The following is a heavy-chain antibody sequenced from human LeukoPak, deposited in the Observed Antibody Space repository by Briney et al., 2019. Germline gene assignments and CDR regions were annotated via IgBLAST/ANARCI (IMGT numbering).Heavy chain of an antibody. CDR3: ARDLLGYSYDAYYFDF. Sequence: GGSLRLSCAASGFTFSSHGMHWVRQAPGKGLEWVAVIWYDGSKKYHADSVKDRFTISRDNSKNTLYLQMNGLRAEDTAVYYCARDLLGYSYDAYYFDFWGQGTLVTVPS. CDR2: IWYDGSKK. J-gene: IGHJ4*02. D-gene: IGHD5-18*01. V-gene: IGHV3-33*01. CDR1: GFTFSSHG.